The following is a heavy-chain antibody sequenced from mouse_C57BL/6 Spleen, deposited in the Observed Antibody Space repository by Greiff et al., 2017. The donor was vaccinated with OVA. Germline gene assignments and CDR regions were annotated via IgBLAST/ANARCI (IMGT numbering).Heavy chain of an antibody. CDR2: IRSKSSNYAT. V-gene: IGHV10-3*01. D-gene: IGHD1-2*01. J-gene: IGHJ2*01. CDR1: GFTFNTYA. CDR3: VRENYGKRPLYYFDY. Sequence: EVHLVESGGGLVQPKGSLKLSCAASGFTFNTYAMHWVRQAPGKGLEWVARIRSKSSNYATYYADSVKDRFTISRDDSQSMLYLQMNNLKTEDTAMYYCVRENYGKRPLYYFDYWGQGTTLTVSS.